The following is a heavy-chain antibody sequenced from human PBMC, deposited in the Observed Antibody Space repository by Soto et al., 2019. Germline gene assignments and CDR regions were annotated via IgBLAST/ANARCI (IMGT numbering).Heavy chain of an antibody. Sequence: PGGSLRLSCAASGFTLSDYYMSWIRQAPGKGLEWVSYISSNSRYTNYADSVKGRFTISKDNAKKSLYLQMSSLRVEDTAVYYCARHKLYGSATGAGYGVDVWGQGTTVTVSS. D-gene: IGHD3-10*01. J-gene: IGHJ6*02. V-gene: IGHV3-11*03. CDR2: ISSNSRYT. CDR1: GFTLSDYY. CDR3: ARHKLYGSATGAGYGVDV.